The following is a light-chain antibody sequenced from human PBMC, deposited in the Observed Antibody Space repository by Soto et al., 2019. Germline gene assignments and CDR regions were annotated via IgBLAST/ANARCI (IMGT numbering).Light chain of an antibody. CDR2: DAS. J-gene: IGKJ5*01. V-gene: IGKV3-11*01. CDR3: QLSQQRSNWPPIT. CDR1: QSVSSN. Sequence: EIVMTQSPATLSVSPGEGATLSCRASQSVSSNLAWYQQKPGQAPRLLIYDASVRATGIPARFSGSGSGTDFTLTISSLEPEDFAVYYCQLSQQRSNWPPITFGQGTRLEIK.